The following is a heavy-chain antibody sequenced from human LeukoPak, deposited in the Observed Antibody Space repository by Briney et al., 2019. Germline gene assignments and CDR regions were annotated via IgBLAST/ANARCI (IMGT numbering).Heavy chain of an antibody. Sequence: GGSLRLPCAASGFTFSSYGMHWVRQAPGKGLEWVAVISYDGSNKYYADSVKGRFTISRDNSKNTLYLQMNSLRAEDTAVYYCAKGEQWLVEGVDYWGQGTLVTVSS. D-gene: IGHD6-19*01. V-gene: IGHV3-30*18. CDR2: ISYDGSNK. CDR1: GFTFSSYG. CDR3: AKGEQWLVEGVDY. J-gene: IGHJ4*02.